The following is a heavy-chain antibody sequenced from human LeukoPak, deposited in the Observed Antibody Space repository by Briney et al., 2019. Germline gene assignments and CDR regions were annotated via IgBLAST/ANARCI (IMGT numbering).Heavy chain of an antibody. CDR3: VRKSDRVIEVTEDFSH. V-gene: IGHV3-23*01. D-gene: IGHD6-19*01. J-gene: IGHJ1*01. CDR2: INDRGGYI. Sequence: GGSLILTCSDSGFTFSMYSWTCVGQAPGKGLEWVSVINDRGGYIQDADSVKGRFTISRDNSQNTLFLEMNSLRVEDTAVYYCVRKSDRVIEVTEDFSHWGQGTLVTVSS. CDR1: GFTFSMYS.